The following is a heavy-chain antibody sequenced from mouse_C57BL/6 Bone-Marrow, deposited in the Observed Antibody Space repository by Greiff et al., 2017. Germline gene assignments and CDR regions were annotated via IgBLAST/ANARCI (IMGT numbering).Heavy chain of an antibody. CDR3: ARRLLRWGVYFDY. CDR2: INPNNGGT. V-gene: IGHV1-22*01. J-gene: IGHJ2*01. CDR1: GYTFTDYN. Sequence: VQLKQSGPELVKPGASVKMSCKASGYTFTDYNMHWVKQSHGKSLEWIGYINPNNGGTSYNQKFKGKATLTVNKSSSTAYMELRSLTSEDSAVYYCARRLLRWGVYFDYWGQGTTLTVSS. D-gene: IGHD1-1*01.